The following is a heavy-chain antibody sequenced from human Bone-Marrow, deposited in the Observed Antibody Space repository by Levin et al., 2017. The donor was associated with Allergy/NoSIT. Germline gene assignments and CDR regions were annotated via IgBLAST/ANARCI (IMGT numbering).Heavy chain of an antibody. V-gene: IGHV3-73*01. D-gene: IGHD2-21*02. CDR1: GFSISGSA. CDR3: TRPGGDLNYYYGMDV. CDR2: IRSKANSYAT. J-gene: IGHJ6*02. Sequence: QPGGSLRLSCEASGFSISGSAMHWVRQASGKGLEWVGRIRSKANSYATAYAASVKGRFIVSRDDLKNTAYLQMNSLKTEDTAIYYCTRPGGDLNYYYGMDVWGQGTTVTVSS.